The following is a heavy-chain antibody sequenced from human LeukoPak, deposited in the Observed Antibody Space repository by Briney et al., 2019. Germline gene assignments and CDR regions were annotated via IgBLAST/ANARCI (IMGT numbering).Heavy chain of an antibody. D-gene: IGHD2-8*01. CDR3: ARLSGMVYVH. CDR1: GGSISTYY. J-gene: IGHJ4*02. Sequence: SETLSLTCTVSGGSISTYYWSWIRQPPGKGLEYIGYIYYSGSTNYNTSLKSRVTISVDTSKNQFSLKLSSVTAADTAVYYCARLSGMVYVHWGQGALVTVSS. V-gene: IGHV4-59*08. CDR2: IYYSGST.